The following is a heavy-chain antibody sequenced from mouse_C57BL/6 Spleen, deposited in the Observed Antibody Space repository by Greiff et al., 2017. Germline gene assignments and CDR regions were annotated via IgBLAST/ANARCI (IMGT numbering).Heavy chain of an antibody. D-gene: IGHD1-1*01. CDR2: ISSGGSYT. J-gene: IGHJ2*01. V-gene: IGHV5-6*01. CDR3: ARQSVVATKGYFDY. CDR1: GFTFSSYG. Sequence: DVHLVESGGDLVKPGGSLKLSCAASGFTFSSYGMSWVRQTPDKRLEWVATISSGGSYTYYPDSVKGRFTISRDNAKNTLYLQMSSLKSEDTAMYYCARQSVVATKGYFDYWGQGTTLTVSS.